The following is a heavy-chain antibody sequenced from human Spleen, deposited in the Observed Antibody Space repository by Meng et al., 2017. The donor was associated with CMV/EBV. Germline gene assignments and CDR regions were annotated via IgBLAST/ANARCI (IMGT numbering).Heavy chain of an antibody. Sequence: LPLPCTFSAFSLRTSGVGVGWIRQPPGKALEWLALIYWDDDKRYNPSLKSRLTITKDTSKNQVVLTMTNMDPVDTATYYCAQNKLNYWGQGTLVTVSS. J-gene: IGHJ4*02. CDR2: IYWDDDK. D-gene: IGHD2/OR15-2a*01. V-gene: IGHV2-5*02. CDR3: AQNKLNY. CDR1: AFSLRTSGVG.